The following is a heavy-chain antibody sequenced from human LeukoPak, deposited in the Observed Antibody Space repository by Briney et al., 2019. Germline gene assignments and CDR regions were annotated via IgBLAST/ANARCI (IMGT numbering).Heavy chain of an antibody. D-gene: IGHD3-10*01. CDR1: GGSFSGYY. Sequence: SETLSLTCAVYGGSFSGYYWSWIRQPPAKGLEWIGEINHSGSTNYNPSLKCRVTISVDTSKNQFSLKLSSVPAADTAVYCCASGRRYYYGSGGIEDYWGQGTLVTVSS. V-gene: IGHV4-34*01. CDR3: ASGRRYYYGSGGIEDY. J-gene: IGHJ4*02. CDR2: INHSGST.